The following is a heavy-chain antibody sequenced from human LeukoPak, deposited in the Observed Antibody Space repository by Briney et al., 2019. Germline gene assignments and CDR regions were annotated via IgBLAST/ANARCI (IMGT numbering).Heavy chain of an antibody. V-gene: IGHV3-21*01. Sequence: GGSLRLSCAASGFTFSSYSMNWVRQAPGKGLEWVSSISSSSYIYYADSVKGRFTISRDNAKNSLYLQMNSLRAEDTAVYYCARDGHNDYYDSSGDAFDIWGQGTMVTVSS. CDR3: ARDGHNDYYDSSGDAFDI. CDR1: GFTFSSYS. CDR2: ISSSSYI. J-gene: IGHJ3*02. D-gene: IGHD3-22*01.